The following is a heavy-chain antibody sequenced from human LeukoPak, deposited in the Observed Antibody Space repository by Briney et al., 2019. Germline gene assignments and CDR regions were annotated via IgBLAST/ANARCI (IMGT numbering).Heavy chain of an antibody. D-gene: IGHD3-10*02. CDR3: ARGFYFVGRQPAYAFDF. V-gene: IGHV3-53*01. J-gene: IGHJ4*02. CDR2: LYTGGNT. CDR1: GFTFSDYV. Sequence: PGGSLRLSCVGSGFTFSDYVMGWIRQAPGKGLEWVAVLYTGGNTYYAESVQGRFSISRDNSRNTLYLQMNSLRAEDTAVYYCARGFYFVGRQPAYAFDFWGLGTLVTVSS.